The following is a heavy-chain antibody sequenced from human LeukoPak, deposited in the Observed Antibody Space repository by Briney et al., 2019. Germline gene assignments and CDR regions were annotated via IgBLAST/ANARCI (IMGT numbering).Heavy chain of an antibody. Sequence: GGSLRLSCEVFGFTFSTSAMSWVRQAPGKGLEWVSGIRASDDTTYYVDSVKGRFTISRDNSKNTLSLQMGSLRPEDMAVYYCARVNRGYDYWDQGTLVTVSS. V-gene: IGHV3-23*01. D-gene: IGHD5-12*01. CDR3: ARVNRGYDY. J-gene: IGHJ4*02. CDR2: IRASDDTT. CDR1: GFTFSTSA.